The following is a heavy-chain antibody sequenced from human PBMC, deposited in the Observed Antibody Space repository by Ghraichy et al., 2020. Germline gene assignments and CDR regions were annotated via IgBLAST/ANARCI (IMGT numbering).Heavy chain of an antibody. CDR2: IFRSGGT. CDR1: GYSISSGYF. V-gene: IGHV4-38-2*02. J-gene: IGHJ4*02. Sequence: SETLSLTCTVSGYSISSGYFWGWIRQPPGKGLEWIANIFRSGGTFYNPSLKSRVTISVNTSENQISLQLSSVTAADTAVYFCARGRLMYYDSSGSYFDYWGQGTQVTVSS. D-gene: IGHD3-22*01. CDR3: ARGRLMYYDSSGSYFDY.